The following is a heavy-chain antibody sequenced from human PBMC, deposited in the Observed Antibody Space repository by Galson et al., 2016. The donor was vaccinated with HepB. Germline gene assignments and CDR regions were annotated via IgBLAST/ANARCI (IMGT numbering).Heavy chain of an antibody. V-gene: IGHV3-23*01. CDR3: ARALGSSSYGMDV. CDR2: ISGSGSST. D-gene: IGHD6-6*01. J-gene: IGHJ6*02. Sequence: SLRLSCAASGFTFTSYAMSWVRQAPGKGLEWVSLISGSGSSTYYADSVKGRFTFSRDNSKNTLYLQMNSLRAEDTAVYYCARALGSSSYGMDVRGQGTTVTVSS. CDR1: GFTFTSYA.